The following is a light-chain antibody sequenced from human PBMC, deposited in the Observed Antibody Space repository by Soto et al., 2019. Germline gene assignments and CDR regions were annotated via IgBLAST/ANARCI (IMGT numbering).Light chain of an antibody. CDR2: EVI. CDR1: SSDVGAYNH. V-gene: IGLV2-14*01. CDR3: CSYTTNSTLV. J-gene: IGLJ1*01. Sequence: QSVLTQPASVSGSPGQSITISCTGTSSDVGAYNHVSWYQQHPGKAPQLIIYEVINRPSGLSNRFSASKSGNTASLTISGLQAEDEADYYCCSYTTNSTLVFGTGTKVTVL.